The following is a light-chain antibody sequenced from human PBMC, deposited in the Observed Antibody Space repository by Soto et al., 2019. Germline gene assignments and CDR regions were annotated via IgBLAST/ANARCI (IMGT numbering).Light chain of an antibody. Sequence: QSALTQPPSASGSPGQSVTISCTGTSSDVGGYNYVSWYQQHPGKAPKLMIYDVIKRPSGVPDRFSGSKSGNTASLTVSGLQAEDEADYYCSSYAGSIDWVFGGGTKLTVL. V-gene: IGLV2-8*01. CDR3: SSYAGSIDWV. CDR2: DVI. J-gene: IGLJ3*02. CDR1: SSDVGGYNY.